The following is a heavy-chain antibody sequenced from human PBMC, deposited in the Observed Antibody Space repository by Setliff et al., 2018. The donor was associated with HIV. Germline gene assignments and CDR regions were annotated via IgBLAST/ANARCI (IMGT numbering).Heavy chain of an antibody. V-gene: IGHV1-2*02. CDR2: INPQSGGT. J-gene: IGHJ4*02. Sequence: GASVKVSCKASGYTFTGYYIHWVRLAPGQGLEWMGWINPQSGGTNYAQKFEGRVTMTRDTSISTAYMELISLKSDDTAVYYCTKVGVDLLNGYGDFYFDYWGQGTLVTVSS. CDR1: GYTFTGYY. CDR3: TKVGVDLLNGYGDFYFDY. D-gene: IGHD3-9*01.